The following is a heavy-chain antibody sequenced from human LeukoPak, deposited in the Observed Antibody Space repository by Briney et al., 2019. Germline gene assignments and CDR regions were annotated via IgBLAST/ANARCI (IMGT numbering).Heavy chain of an antibody. V-gene: IGHV4-38-2*01. J-gene: IGHJ4*02. CDR2: IYHSGST. CDR3: ARQWSTLSGSYYNVDFDY. D-gene: IGHD3-10*01. Sequence: SETLSLTCVVSGYSISSGYYWGWIRQPPGKGLEWIGSIYHSGSTYYNPSLKSRVTISVDTSKNQFSLKLSSVTAADTAVYYCARQWSTLSGSYYNVDFDYWGQGTLVTVSS. CDR1: GYSISSGYY.